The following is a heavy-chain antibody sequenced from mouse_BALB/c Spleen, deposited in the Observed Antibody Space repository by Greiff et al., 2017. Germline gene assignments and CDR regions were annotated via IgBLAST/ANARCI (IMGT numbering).Heavy chain of an antibody. CDR1: GFSLTGYG. V-gene: IGHV2-6-7*01. Sequence: QVQLKESGPGLVAPSQSLSITCTVSGFSLTGYGVNWVRQPPGKGLEWLGMIWGDGSTDYNSALKSRLSIRKDNSKSQVFLKMNSLQTDDTARYYCARDHYYGYGAMDYWGQGTSVTVSS. D-gene: IGHD1-2*01. J-gene: IGHJ4*01. CDR2: IWGDGST. CDR3: ARDHYYGYGAMDY.